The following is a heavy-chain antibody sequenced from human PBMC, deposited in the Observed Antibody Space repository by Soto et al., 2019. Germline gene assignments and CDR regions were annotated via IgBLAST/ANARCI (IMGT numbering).Heavy chain of an antibody. J-gene: IGHJ4*02. CDR3: AKGFSYSVIDY. V-gene: IGHV3-30*18. CDR1: GFTFSTYG. Sequence: QVQLVESGGGVVQPGRSLRLSCAASGFTFSTYGMHWVGQAPGKGLEWVAVISYDGSNKYYADSVKGRFTISRDNSKNTLYLQMSSRRAEDTAVYYCAKGFSYSVIDYWGQGTLVTVSS. D-gene: IGHD5-18*01. CDR2: ISYDGSNK.